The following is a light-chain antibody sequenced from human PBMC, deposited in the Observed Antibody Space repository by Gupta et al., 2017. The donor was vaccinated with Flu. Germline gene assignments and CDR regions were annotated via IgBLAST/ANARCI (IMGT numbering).Light chain of an antibody. V-gene: IGLV2-14*03. CDR2: EVS. CDR1: SSDVGSYSY. CDR3: SSFTSSNTLV. J-gene: IGLJ3*02. Sequence: SITISCTGTSSDVGSYSYVSWYQQHPGTAPKLLIYEVSHRPSGVADRFSGSKSGNTASLTISGRQNEDEADYYCSSFTSSNTLVFGGGAKLTVL.